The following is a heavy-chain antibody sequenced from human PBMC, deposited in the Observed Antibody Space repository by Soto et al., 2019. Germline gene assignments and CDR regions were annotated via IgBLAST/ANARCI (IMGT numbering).Heavy chain of an antibody. CDR3: ARLSWYYYDSSGYPNDAFDT. Sequence: ASVKVSCRASGYTFTSYDSNWVRQATGQGLEWMGWMNPNSGNTGYAQKFQGRVTMTRNTSISTAYMELSSLRSEDTAVYYCARLSWYYYDSSGYPNDAFDTWGQGTMVTVSS. J-gene: IGHJ3*02. CDR1: GYTFTSYD. V-gene: IGHV1-8*01. D-gene: IGHD3-22*01. CDR2: MNPNSGNT.